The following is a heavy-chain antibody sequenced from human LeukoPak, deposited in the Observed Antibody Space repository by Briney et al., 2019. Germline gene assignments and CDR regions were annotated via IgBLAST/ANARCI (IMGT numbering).Heavy chain of an antibody. CDR1: GYSISSGYY. D-gene: IGHD6-6*01. V-gene: IGHV4-38-2*02. Sequence: PSETLSLTCTVSGYSISSGYYWGWIRQPPGKGLEWIGSIYHSGSTYYNPSLKSRVTISVDTSKNQFSLKLSSVTAADTAVYYCASEKEYSSSSGYFQHWGQGTLVTVSS. CDR3: ASEKEYSSSSGYFQH. J-gene: IGHJ1*01. CDR2: IYHSGST.